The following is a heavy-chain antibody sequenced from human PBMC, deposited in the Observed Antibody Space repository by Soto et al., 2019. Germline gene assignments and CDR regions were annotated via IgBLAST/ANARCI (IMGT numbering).Heavy chain of an antibody. CDR3: AKEYSTSFDY. V-gene: IGHV3-23*01. Sequence: GGSLRLSCAASGFTFSNYAMNWVRQAPGKGLEWASAISAGGSNTDYADSVKGRFTISSDNSKNTLYLQMNSLRAEDTAVYYCAKEYSTSFDYWGQGTLVTVSS. D-gene: IGHD6-6*01. CDR1: GFTFSNYA. J-gene: IGHJ4*02. CDR2: ISAGGSNT.